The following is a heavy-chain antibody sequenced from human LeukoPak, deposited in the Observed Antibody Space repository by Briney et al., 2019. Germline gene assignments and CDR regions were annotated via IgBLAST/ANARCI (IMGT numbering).Heavy chain of an antibody. Sequence: GESLKISCKASGYNFADYWIGWVRQTPGKGLEWMGIIFLEDAETKNSPSFEGQVTISVDESTSTAYLQWSSLKASDTAVYYCARRLRAVSNTMIWGPADAFDIWGQGTTVIVSS. D-gene: IGHD3-22*01. CDR2: IFLEDAET. V-gene: IGHV5-51*01. J-gene: IGHJ3*02. CDR3: ARRLRAVSNTMIWGPADAFDI. CDR1: GYNFADYW.